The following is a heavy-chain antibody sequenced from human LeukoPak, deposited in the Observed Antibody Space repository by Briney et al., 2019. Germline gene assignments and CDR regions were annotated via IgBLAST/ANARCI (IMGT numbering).Heavy chain of an antibody. J-gene: IGHJ4*02. D-gene: IGHD5-18*01. Sequence: GASVKLSCKASGYTFTDYYMNWVRQAPGQGLEWMGWIHPNSGGTSYAQKFQGRVTMTRDTSITTAFMELSTLKSDDTAVYYCSTRRGYNFGSDSWGQGTLVTVSS. CDR3: STRRGYNFGSDS. CDR2: IHPNSGGT. CDR1: GYTFTDYY. V-gene: IGHV1-2*02.